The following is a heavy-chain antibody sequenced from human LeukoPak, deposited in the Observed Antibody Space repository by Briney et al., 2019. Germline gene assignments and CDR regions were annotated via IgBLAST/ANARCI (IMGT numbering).Heavy chain of an antibody. CDR1: GFSFSRYW. J-gene: IGHJ4*02. V-gene: IGHV3-7*01. CDR3: AGRGGSGKPPPADY. D-gene: IGHD1-26*01. Sequence: GGSLRLSCAASGFSFSRYWMSWVRQAPGKGLEWVANINEDGSEKYYVDSVKGRFTISRDNAQNSLYLQMNSLRAEDTAVYYCAGRGGSGKPPPADYWGQGTLVTVSS. CDR2: INEDGSEK.